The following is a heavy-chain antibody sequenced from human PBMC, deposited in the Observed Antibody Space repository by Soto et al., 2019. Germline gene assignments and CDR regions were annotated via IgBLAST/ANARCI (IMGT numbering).Heavy chain of an antibody. D-gene: IGHD3-22*01. J-gene: IGHJ2*01. V-gene: IGHV4-31*11. Sequence: QVHLQESGPGLVKPSQTLSLTGAVSGASISSSGYYWSWIRQHPGGGLEWIGYIYYTGITYYNPSLEGRATISADTSKNHYFLRLTSVTVADTAIYYCARGHYDDSGYPNWYFDLWGRGTLVTVSS. CDR2: IYYTGIT. CDR3: ARGHYDDSGYPNWYFDL. CDR1: GASISSSGYY.